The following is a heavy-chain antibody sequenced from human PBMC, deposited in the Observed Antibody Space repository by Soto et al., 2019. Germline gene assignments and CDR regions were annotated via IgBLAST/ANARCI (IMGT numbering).Heavy chain of an antibody. CDR3: ARVVLGGHDYGIDY. CDR1: GYTFTSYA. J-gene: IGHJ4*02. D-gene: IGHD4-17*01. V-gene: IGHV1-3*01. CDR2: INAGNGNT. Sequence: ASVKVSCKASGYTFTSYAMHWVRQAPGQRLEWMGWINAGNGNTKYSQKFQGRVTITRDTSASTAYMELSSLRSEDTAVYYCARVVLGGHDYGIDYWGQGTLVTVSS.